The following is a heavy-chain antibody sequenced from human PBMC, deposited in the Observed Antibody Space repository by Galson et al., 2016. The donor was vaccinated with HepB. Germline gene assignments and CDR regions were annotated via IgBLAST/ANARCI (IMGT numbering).Heavy chain of an antibody. J-gene: IGHJ6*02. Sequence: SLRLSCAASGFSFDDHGMSWVRQVPGNGLEWVASIKWSGGSTSYADSVKGRFTISRDTAKKSLYLLMESLRAEDTALYYCARDRDSHYYGMDVWGQGTTVTVSS. CDR2: IKWSGGST. D-gene: IGHD3-10*01. CDR3: ARDRDSHYYGMDV. V-gene: IGHV3-20*04. CDR1: GFSFDDHG.